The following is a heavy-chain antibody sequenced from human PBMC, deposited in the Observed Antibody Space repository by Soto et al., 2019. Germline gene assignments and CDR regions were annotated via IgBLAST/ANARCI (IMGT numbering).Heavy chain of an antibody. Sequence: SETLSLTCAVSGGSISSGGYSWSWIRQPPGKGLEWIGYMYNSGSTYYNPSLKSRVTISIDRSKNQFSLKLSSVTAADTAVYYCARLTYYYDSSGSAAEYFQHWGQGTLVTVSS. CDR1: GGSISSGGYS. V-gene: IGHV4-30-2*01. D-gene: IGHD3-22*01. CDR2: MYNSGST. CDR3: ARLTYYYDSSGSAAEYFQH. J-gene: IGHJ1*01.